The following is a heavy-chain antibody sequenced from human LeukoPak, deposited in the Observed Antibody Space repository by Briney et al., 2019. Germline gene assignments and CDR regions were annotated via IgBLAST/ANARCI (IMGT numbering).Heavy chain of an antibody. CDR3: ARDWQQLKGNWFDP. J-gene: IGHJ5*02. D-gene: IGHD6-13*01. CDR1: GGSVSSASYY. CDR2: IYTTGST. V-gene: IGHV4-61*02. Sequence: SETLSLTRTVSGGSVSSASYYWSWIRQPAGKGLEWIGRIYTTGSTNYNPSLKSRVTISVDTSKNQFFLKLSSVTAADTAVYYCARDWQQLKGNWFDPWGQGTLVTVSS.